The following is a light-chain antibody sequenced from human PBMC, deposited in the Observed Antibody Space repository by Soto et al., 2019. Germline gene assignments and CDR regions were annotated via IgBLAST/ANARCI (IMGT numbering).Light chain of an antibody. J-gene: IGKJ1*01. Sequence: DIQMTQSPSSLSASVGDRVTITCRASQGIRNYLAWYQQKPGKVPKLLIYTASTLQSGVPSRFSGSGSGTDFTLTISSLQSEDFAVYYCQQYDNWPWTFGQGTKVDIK. CDR1: QGIRNY. V-gene: IGKV1-27*01. CDR3: QQYDNWPWT. CDR2: TAS.